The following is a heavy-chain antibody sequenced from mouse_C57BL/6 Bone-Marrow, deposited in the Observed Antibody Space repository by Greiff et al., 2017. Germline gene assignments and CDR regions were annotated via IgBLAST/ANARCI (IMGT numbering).Heavy chain of an antibody. CDR3: ARKGLYGNLYYFDY. CDR1: GYTFTNYW. J-gene: IGHJ2*01. V-gene: IGHV1-63*01. D-gene: IGHD2-1*01. CDR2: IYPGGGYT. Sequence: VQLQQSGAELVRPGTSVKMSCKASGYTFTNYWIGWAKQRPGHGLEWIGDIYPGGGYTNYNEKFKGKATLTADKSSSTAYMQVSSRTSEDSAIYYCARKGLYGNLYYFDYWGQGTTLTVSS.